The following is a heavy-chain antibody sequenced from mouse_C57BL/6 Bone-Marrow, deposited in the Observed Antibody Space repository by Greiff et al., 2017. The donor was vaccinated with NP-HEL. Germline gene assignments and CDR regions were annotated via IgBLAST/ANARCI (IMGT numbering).Heavy chain of an antibody. Sequence: VKVVESGAELVKPGASVKISCKASGYAFSSYWMNWVKQRPGKGLEWIGQIYPGDGDTNYNGKFKGKATLTADKSSSTAYMQLSSLTSEDSAVYFWARDLITTVRWYFDVWGTGTTVTVSS. CDR1: GYAFSSYW. J-gene: IGHJ1*03. D-gene: IGHD1-1*01. CDR2: IYPGDGDT. CDR3: ARDLITTVRWYFDV. V-gene: IGHV1-80*01.